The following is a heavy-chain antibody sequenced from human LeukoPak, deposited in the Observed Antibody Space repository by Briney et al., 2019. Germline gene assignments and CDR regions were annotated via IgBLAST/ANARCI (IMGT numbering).Heavy chain of an antibody. J-gene: IGHJ5*02. V-gene: IGHV1-46*01. CDR1: GYTFTSYY. D-gene: IGHD6-19*01. CDR3: ARGGIAVAGTDWFDP. Sequence: ASVKVSCEASGYTFTSYYMHWVRQAPGQGLEWMGIINPSGGSTSYAQKFQGRVTMTRDTSTSTVYMELSSLRSDDTAVYYCARGGIAVAGTDWFDPWGQGTLVTVSS. CDR2: INPSGGST.